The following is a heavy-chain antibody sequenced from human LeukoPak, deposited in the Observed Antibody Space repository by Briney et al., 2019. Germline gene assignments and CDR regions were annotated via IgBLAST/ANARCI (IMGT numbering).Heavy chain of an antibody. V-gene: IGHV3-30*03. CDR3: AYLEGGSKDSAFDI. D-gene: IGHD4-11*01. CDR2: ISYDGSNK. Sequence: PGGSLRLSCAASGFTFSSYGMHWVRQAPGKGLEWVAVISYDGSNKYYADSVKGRFTISRDNSKNTLYLQMNSLRAEGTAVYYCAYLEGGSKDSAFDIWGQGTMVTVSS. J-gene: IGHJ3*02. CDR1: GFTFSSYG.